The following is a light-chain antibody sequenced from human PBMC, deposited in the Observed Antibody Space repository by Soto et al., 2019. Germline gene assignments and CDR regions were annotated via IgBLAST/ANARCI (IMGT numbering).Light chain of an antibody. Sequence: EVVMTQSPGTLSVSLGESATLSCRASQSVDGYLAWYQQKPGQAPRLLIYGASTRATGVTARFRGGGSGTEFTLTISSLQSEDFAVYYCQQRSNWWGFGPGTKVDIK. CDR3: QQRSNWWG. CDR2: GAS. CDR1: QSVDGY. V-gene: IGKV3-15*01. J-gene: IGKJ3*01.